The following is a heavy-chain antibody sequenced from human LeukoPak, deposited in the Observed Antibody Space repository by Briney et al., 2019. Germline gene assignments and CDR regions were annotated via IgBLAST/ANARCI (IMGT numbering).Heavy chain of an antibody. J-gene: IGHJ4*02. CDR3: ARGETATTSLNY. V-gene: IGHV3-30-3*01. D-gene: IGHD5-24*01. Sequence: GKSLRLSCAASGFTFNKYAIHWVRQAPGKGLEWVSVISYDGNSTYYADSVRGRFTISRDNSKNSLYLQVNSLRPEDTAVYYCARGETATTSLNYWGQGTLVTVSP. CDR2: ISYDGNST. CDR1: GFTFNKYA.